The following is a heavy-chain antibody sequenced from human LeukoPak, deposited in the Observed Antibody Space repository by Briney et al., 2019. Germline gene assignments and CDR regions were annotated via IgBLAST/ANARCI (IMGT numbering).Heavy chain of an antibody. D-gene: IGHD3-10*01. V-gene: IGHV4-34*01. CDR1: GGSFSGYY. J-gene: IGHJ4*02. Sequence: PSETLSLTCAVYGGSFSGYYWSCIRQPPGKGLEWIGEINHSGGTNYNPSLKSRVTISVDTSKNQFSLKLSSVTAADTAVYYCARAGWFGEFSTDYWGQGTLVTVSS. CDR2: INHSGGT. CDR3: ARAGWFGEFSTDY.